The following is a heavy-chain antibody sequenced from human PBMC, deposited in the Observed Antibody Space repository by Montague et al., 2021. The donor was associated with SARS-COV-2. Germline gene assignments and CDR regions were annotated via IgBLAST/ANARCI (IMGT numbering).Heavy chain of an antibody. V-gene: IGHV4-4*02. CDR3: AREKETWSKQIYWYFDL. CDR1: HGSIKTIQW. Sequence: SETLSLTCVVSHGSIKTIQWCSWVRQPPGKGLEWIGDISHGGTTNYNPSLKSRVTISVDKSKNEFSLKLISASAADTAIYFCAREKETWSKQIYWYFDLWGRGTLVNVAS. CDR2: ISHGGTT. D-gene: IGHD2-8*01. J-gene: IGHJ2*01.